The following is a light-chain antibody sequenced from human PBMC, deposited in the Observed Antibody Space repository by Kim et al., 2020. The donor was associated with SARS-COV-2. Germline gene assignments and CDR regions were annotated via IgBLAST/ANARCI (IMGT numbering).Light chain of an antibody. Sequence: QSALTQPRSVSGSPGQSVTISCSGTSSDVGGYDYVSWYQQHPGKVPKLMIYDVSKTPSGVPDRFSGSKSGNTASLTISGLQAEDEADYYCCSYAGGYTHVVFGGGTHLTVL. CDR3: CSYAGGYTHVV. CDR2: DVS. V-gene: IGLV2-11*01. J-gene: IGLJ2*01. CDR1: SSDVGGYDY.